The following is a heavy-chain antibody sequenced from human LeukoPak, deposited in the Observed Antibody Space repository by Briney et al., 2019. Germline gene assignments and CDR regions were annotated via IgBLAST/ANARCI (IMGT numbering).Heavy chain of an antibody. V-gene: IGHV4-38-2*02. D-gene: IGHD3-22*01. J-gene: IGHJ3*02. Sequence: SETLSLTCTVSGSSISSGYYWGWIRQPPGKGLEWIGNMHHSGNTYYSPSLRSRVTISIDTSNNQFSLKLSSVTAADTAVYYCARGRAPSRWLFILNAFDIWGQGTMVTVSS. CDR3: ARGRAPSRWLFILNAFDI. CDR1: GSSISSGYY. CDR2: MHHSGNT.